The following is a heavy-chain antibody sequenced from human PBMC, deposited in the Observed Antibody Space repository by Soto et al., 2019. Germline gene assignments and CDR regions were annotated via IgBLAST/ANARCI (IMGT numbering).Heavy chain of an antibody. D-gene: IGHD2-2*01. CDR1: GGTFSSYA. Sequence: ASVKVSCKASGGTFSSYAISWVRQAPGQGLEWMGGIIPIFGTANYAQKFQGRVTITADESTTTAYMELSSLRSEDTAVYYCARPDCSSTRCYPYGYGMDDWGQGTTVTVSS. V-gene: IGHV1-69*13. CDR2: IIPIFGTA. J-gene: IGHJ6*02. CDR3: ARPDCSSTRCYPYGYGMDD.